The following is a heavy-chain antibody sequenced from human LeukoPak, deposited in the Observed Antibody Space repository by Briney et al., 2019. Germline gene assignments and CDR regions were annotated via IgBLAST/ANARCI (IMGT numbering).Heavy chain of an antibody. CDR2: ISWNSGSI. CDR3: AKGPYCGGDCYLTPYYFGY. J-gene: IGHJ4*02. D-gene: IGHD2-21*02. Sequence: GRSLRLSCAASGFTFDDYAMHWVRQAPGKGLEWVSGISWNSGSIGYADSVKGRFTISRDNAKNSLYLQMNSLRAEDTALYYCAKGPYCGGDCYLTPYYFGYWGQGTLVTVSS. CDR1: GFTFDDYA. V-gene: IGHV3-9*01.